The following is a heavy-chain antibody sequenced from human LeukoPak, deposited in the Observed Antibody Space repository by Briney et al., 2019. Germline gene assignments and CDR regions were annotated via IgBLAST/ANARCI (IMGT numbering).Heavy chain of an antibody. CDR3: AKGRRSTSCYMDY. D-gene: IGHD2-2*02. CDR2: IRYDGSNK. Sequence: PGGSLRLSCAASGFTFSSYGMHWVRQAPGKGLEWVAFIRYDGSNKYYADSVKGRFTISRDNSKNTLYLQMNSLRAEDTAVYYCAKGRRSTSCYMDYWGQGTLVTVSS. J-gene: IGHJ4*02. CDR1: GFTFSSYG. V-gene: IGHV3-30*02.